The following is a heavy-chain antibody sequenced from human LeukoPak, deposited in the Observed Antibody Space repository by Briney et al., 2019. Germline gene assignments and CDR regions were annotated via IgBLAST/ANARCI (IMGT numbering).Heavy chain of an antibody. Sequence: SETLSLTCTVSGYSISSGYYWGWIRQPPGKGLEWIGSIYHSGSTYYSPSLKSRVTISVDTSKNQFSLKLSSVTAADTAVYYCASGGYSYENWGQGTLVTVSS. J-gene: IGHJ4*02. D-gene: IGHD5-18*01. CDR2: IYHSGST. V-gene: IGHV4-38-2*02. CDR1: GYSISSGYY. CDR3: ASGGYSYEN.